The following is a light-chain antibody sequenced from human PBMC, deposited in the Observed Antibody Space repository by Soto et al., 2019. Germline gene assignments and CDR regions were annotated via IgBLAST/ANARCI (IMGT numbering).Light chain of an antibody. CDR1: SIDVGGYNY. V-gene: IGLV2-14*01. CDR3: SSHTSYSTRV. CDR2: EVS. J-gene: IGLJ1*01. Sequence: QSVLTQPASVSGSPGQSIAISCTGTSIDVGGYNYVSWYQQHPGKAPKLMIHEVSNRPSGISDRFSGSKSGNTASLTISGLQADDEADYYCSSHTSYSTRVFGTGTKLTVL.